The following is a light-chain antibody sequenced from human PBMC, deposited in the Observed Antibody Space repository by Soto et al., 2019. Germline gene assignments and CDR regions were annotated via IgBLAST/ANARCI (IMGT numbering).Light chain of an antibody. J-gene: IGLJ2*01. CDR2: DVS. V-gene: IGLV2-14*01. CDR1: SSDVGGYNY. CDR3: SSYTSRSTI. Sequence: QSALTQPASVSGSPGQSITISCTGTSSDVGGYNYVSWYQQHPGKAPKLMIYDVSNRPSGVSNRFSGSKSGNTASLTISRLQAEDEADYYCSSYTSRSTIFGGGTKLTVL.